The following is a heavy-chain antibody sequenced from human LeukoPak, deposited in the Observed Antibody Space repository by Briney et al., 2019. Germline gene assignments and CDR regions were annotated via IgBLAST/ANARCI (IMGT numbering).Heavy chain of an antibody. CDR1: GYSISSGYY. V-gene: IGHV4-38-2*02. CDR2: IYYGENT. J-gene: IGHJ4*02. Sequence: SETLSLTCTVSGYSISSGYYWGWFRQPPGKGLEWIGNIYYGENTYYNPSLKRRATISIDTSKNQFYLKVSSLTAADTAVYYCARRDDSSGYHKIFDYWGPGTLVTVSS. D-gene: IGHD3-22*01. CDR3: ARRDDSSGYHKIFDY.